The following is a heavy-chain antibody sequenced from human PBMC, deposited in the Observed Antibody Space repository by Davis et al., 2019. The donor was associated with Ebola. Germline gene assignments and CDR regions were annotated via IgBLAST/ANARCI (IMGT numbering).Heavy chain of an antibody. Sequence: GESLKISCAASGFTFSSYWMHWVRQAPGKGLVWVSRINSDGSSTSYADSVKGRFTISRDNSKNTLYLQMNSLRAEDTAVYYCAKSPGRIIDYVWGSYRIDYWGQGTLVTVSS. CDR1: GFTFSSYW. CDR3: AKSPGRIIDYVWGSYRIDY. J-gene: IGHJ4*02. CDR2: INSDGSST. D-gene: IGHD3-16*02. V-gene: IGHV3-74*01.